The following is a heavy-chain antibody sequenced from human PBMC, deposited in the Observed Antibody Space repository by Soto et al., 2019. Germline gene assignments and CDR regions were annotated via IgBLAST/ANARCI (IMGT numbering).Heavy chain of an antibody. CDR1: GFIFSSYG. J-gene: IGHJ4*02. V-gene: IGHV3-33*01. Sequence: QVQLVESGGGVVQPGRSLKLSCAASGFIFSSYGMHWVRQAPGKGLEWVAVIWDDGSNKFYADSVKGRFTLSRDNSKNTVYLQMSSLGAEDTAVYYCVRDTYCTTSRCYVFEYWGQGVLVTVSS. D-gene: IGHD2-2*01. CDR2: IWDDGSNK. CDR3: VRDTYCTTSRCYVFEY.